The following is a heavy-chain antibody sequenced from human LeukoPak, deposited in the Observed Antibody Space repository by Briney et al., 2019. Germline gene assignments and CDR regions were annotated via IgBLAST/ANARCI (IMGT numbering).Heavy chain of an antibody. Sequence: PGGSLRLSCAASGFTFSSYAMSWVRQAPGKGLEWVSAISGSGGSTYYADSVKGPFTISRDNSKNTLYLQMNSLRAEDTAVYYCAKGKYSSGWYPGVLLYYFDYWGQGTLVTVSS. V-gene: IGHV3-23*01. CDR1: GFTFSSYA. CDR2: ISGSGGST. CDR3: AKGKYSSGWYPGVLLYYFDY. J-gene: IGHJ4*02. D-gene: IGHD6-19*01.